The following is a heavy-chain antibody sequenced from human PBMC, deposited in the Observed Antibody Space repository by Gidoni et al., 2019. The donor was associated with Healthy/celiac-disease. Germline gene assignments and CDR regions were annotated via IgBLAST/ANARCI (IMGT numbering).Heavy chain of an antibody. J-gene: IGHJ5*02. CDR3: ARGPSSSNWFDP. V-gene: IGHV1-8*01. CDR1: GYTFTSYD. D-gene: IGHD6-6*01. Sequence: QVQLVQSGAEVKTPGASVKVSCKASGYTFTSYDINWVRQATGQGLEWMGWMNTNSGNTGYAQKFQGRVTMTRNTSISTAYMELSSLRSEDTAVYYCARGPSSSNWFDPWGQGTLVTVSS. CDR2: MNTNSGNT.